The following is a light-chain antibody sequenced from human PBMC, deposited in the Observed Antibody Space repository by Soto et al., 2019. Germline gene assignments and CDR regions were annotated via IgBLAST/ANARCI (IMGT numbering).Light chain of an antibody. V-gene: IGKV1-39*01. J-gene: IGKJ2*01. Sequence: DIQMTQSPSSLSASVGDRVTITCRARQSISSYLNWYQQKPGQAPKLQISAASSLQSGVPSRFSGSGSGTDFTLTISSLQTEDFATYYCQQSYSTPQTFGQGTKLEIK. CDR1: QSISSY. CDR2: AAS. CDR3: QQSYSTPQT.